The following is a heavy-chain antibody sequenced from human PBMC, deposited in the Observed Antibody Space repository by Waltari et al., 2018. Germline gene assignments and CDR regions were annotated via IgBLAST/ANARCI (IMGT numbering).Heavy chain of an antibody. CDR3: ARPLGINTMIVGESGHDAFDI. D-gene: IGHD3-22*01. V-gene: IGHV4-39*01. CDR1: GCSISRSTYY. CDR2: IYYSGST. Sequence: QLQLQESGPGLVKPSESLSLTCTVSGCSISRSTYYWGWLRQPPGKGLEWIGSIYYSGSTYYNPSLKSRVTISVDTSKNQFSLKLSSVTAADTAVYYCARPLGINTMIVGESGHDAFDIWGQGTMVTVSS. J-gene: IGHJ3*02.